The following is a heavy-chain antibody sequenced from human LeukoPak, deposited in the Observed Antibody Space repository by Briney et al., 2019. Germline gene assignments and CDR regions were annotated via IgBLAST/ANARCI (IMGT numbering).Heavy chain of an antibody. Sequence: SQTLSLTCTVSGGSISSGGYYWSWLRQPPGKGLEWIGYIYYSGSTYYNPSLKSRVTISVDTSKNQFSLKLSSVTAADTAVYYCAREISGSYYVDYWGQGTLVTVSS. V-gene: IGHV4-30-4*08. J-gene: IGHJ4*02. CDR3: AREISGSYYVDY. CDR2: IYYSGST. D-gene: IGHD1-26*01. CDR1: GGSISSGGYY.